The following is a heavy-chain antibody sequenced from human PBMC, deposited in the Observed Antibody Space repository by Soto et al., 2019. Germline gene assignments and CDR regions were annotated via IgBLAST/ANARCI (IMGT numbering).Heavy chain of an antibody. CDR1: GFTFSSYA. CDR2: ISYDGSNK. CDR3: ARGVVGYCSGGSCYSVTDYYGMDV. V-gene: IGHV3-30-3*01. J-gene: IGHJ6*02. Sequence: GGSLRLSCAASGFTFSSYAMHWVRQAPGKGLEWVAVISYDGSNKYYADSVKGRFTISRDNSKNTLYLQMNSLRAEDTAVYYCARGVVGYCSGGSCYSVTDYYGMDVWGQGTTVTV. D-gene: IGHD2-15*01.